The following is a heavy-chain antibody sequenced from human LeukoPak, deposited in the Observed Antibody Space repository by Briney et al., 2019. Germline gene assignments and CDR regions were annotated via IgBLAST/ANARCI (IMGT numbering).Heavy chain of an antibody. CDR2: ISAYNGNT. CDR3: ARDDRGYSYGYYHYYMDV. J-gene: IGHJ6*03. CDR1: GYTFTIYG. V-gene: IGHV1-18*01. Sequence: ASVRVSFKASGYTFTIYGISWVRQAPGQGGGRMGWISAYNGNTNYAQKLQGRVTITTDESTSTAYMEPSSLRSEDTAVYYCARDDRGYSYGYYHYYMDVWGKGTTVTVSS. D-gene: IGHD5-18*01.